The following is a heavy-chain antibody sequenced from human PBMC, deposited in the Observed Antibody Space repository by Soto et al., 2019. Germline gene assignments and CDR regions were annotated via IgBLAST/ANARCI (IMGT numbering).Heavy chain of an antibody. V-gene: IGHV3-53*04. CDR3: ARDLYYYGSGTFTDP. CDR2: IYSGGST. Sequence: GGSLRLSCAASGFTVSSNYMSWVRQAPGKGLEWVSVIYSGGSTYYADSVKGRFNISRHNSKNTLYLQMNSLRAEDMALYYCARDLYYYGSGTFTDPWGQGTLVTVSS. D-gene: IGHD3-10*01. J-gene: IGHJ5*02. CDR1: GFTVSSNY.